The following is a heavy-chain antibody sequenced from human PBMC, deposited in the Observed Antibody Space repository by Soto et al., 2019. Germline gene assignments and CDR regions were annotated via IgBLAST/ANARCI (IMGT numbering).Heavy chain of an antibody. J-gene: IGHJ4*02. CDR2: IGSAGDT. CDR1: GFTFSRYD. Sequence: EVELVESGGGLVQPGGSLRLSCAASGFTFSRYDMHWVRQPTGKGLEWVSGIGSAGDTYYPCSVKGRFTISREDAKNSLYLQMNSLRAEDTAVYYCVREKDSSGWYSFDSWGRGTLVTVSS. V-gene: IGHV3-13*01. D-gene: IGHD6-19*01. CDR3: VREKDSSGWYSFDS.